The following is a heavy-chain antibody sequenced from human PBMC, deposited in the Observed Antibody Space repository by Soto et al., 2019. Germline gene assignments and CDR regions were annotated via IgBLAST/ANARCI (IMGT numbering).Heavy chain of an antibody. Sequence: PSETLSLTCAVYGGSFSGYYWSWIRQPPGKGLEWIGEINHSGSTNYNPSLKSRVTISVDTSKNQFSLKLSSVTAADTAVYYCARDLDDQYYWAQRTLDTVSS. CDR2: INHSGST. CDR1: GGSFSGYY. CDR3: ARDLDDQYY. J-gene: IGHJ4*02. V-gene: IGHV4-34*01.